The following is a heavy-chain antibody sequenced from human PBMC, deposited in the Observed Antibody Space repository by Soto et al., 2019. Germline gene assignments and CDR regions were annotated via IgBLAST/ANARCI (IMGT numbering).Heavy chain of an antibody. V-gene: IGHV6-1*01. J-gene: IGHJ6*02. CDR3: ARDNEYSSSYYYYGMDV. CDR1: GDSVSSNSAA. Sequence: SQTLSLTCAISGDSVSSNSAAWNWIRPSPSRGLEWLGRTYYRSKWYNDYAVSVKSRITINPDTSKNQFSLQLNSVTPEDTAVYYCARDNEYSSSYYYYGMDVWGQGTTVTVSS. D-gene: IGHD6-6*01. CDR2: TYYRSKWYN.